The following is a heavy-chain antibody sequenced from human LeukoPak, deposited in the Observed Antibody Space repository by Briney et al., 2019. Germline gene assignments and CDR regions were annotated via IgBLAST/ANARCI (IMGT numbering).Heavy chain of an antibody. CDR1: GFTFSSYA. CDR3: TKGGYTTYFDY. CDR2: IRATAGTT. V-gene: IGHV3-23*01. J-gene: IGHJ4*02. D-gene: IGHD6-13*01. Sequence: GGSLRLSCAASGFTFSSYAMTWVRQAPGKGLEWVSTIRATAGTTYYEDSVKGRSTISRDNSTNTQWLQMNSLRVEDTAVYYCTKGGYTTYFDYWGQGTLVTVSS.